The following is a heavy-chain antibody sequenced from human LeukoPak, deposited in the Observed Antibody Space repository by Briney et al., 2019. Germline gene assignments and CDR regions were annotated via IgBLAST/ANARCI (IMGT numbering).Heavy chain of an antibody. CDR2: VSGSGGST. Sequence: PGGSLRLSCAASGFTFSSYAMSWVRQAPGKGLEWVSAVSGSGGSTYYADSVKGRFTISRDNSKNTLYLQMNSLRAEDTAVYYCAKDQDIVVVVAATFDYWGQGTLAIVSS. V-gene: IGHV3-23*01. J-gene: IGHJ4*02. D-gene: IGHD2-15*01. CDR1: GFTFSSYA. CDR3: AKDQDIVVVVAATFDY.